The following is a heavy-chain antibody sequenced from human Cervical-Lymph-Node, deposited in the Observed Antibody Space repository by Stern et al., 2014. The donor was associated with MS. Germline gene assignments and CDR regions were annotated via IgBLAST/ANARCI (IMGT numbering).Heavy chain of an antibody. D-gene: IGHD6-6*01. J-gene: IGHJ4*02. CDR1: GYNLTTFA. CDR2: INTKTGNP. V-gene: IGHV7-4-1*02. Sequence: QVQLVQSGSELKKPGASVKVSCKASGYNLTTFAINWVRQAPGQGLEWMGWINTKTGNPTFAQGFTGRFVFSFDASINTAYLQIISLKAEDSAVYYCATWGAGSSPPLFYWGQGTLVTVSS. CDR3: ATWGAGSSPPLFY.